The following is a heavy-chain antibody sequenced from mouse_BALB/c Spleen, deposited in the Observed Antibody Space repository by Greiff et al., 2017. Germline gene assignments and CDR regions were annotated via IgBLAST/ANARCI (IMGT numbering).Heavy chain of an antibody. CDR3: ASIDGNYEGAMDY. D-gene: IGHD2-1*01. CDR2: INPYNGGT. V-gene: IGHV1-18*01. CDR1: GYSFTGYT. Sequence: EVQLQQSGPELVKPGASMKISCKASGYSFTGYTMNWVKQSHGENLEWIGLINPYNGGTSYNQKFKGKATLTVDKSSSTAYMELLSLTSEDSAVYYCASIDGNYEGAMDYWGQGTSVTVSS. J-gene: IGHJ4*01.